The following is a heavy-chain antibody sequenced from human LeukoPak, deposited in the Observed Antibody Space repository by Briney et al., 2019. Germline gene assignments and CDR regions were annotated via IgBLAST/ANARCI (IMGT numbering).Heavy chain of an antibody. D-gene: IGHD6-19*01. V-gene: IGHV3-23*01. CDR2: LSGSGITT. CDR3: AKGIYSSGWSYFDY. J-gene: IGHJ4*01. Sequence: PGGSLRLSCAASGFTFSNSAMSWVRQAPGKGLGWVSTLSGSGITTYYADSVTGRFPISRDNFKNKLYLQMNSLRAEDTAVYYCAKGIYSSGWSYFDYWGHGTLVTVSS. CDR1: GFTFSNSA.